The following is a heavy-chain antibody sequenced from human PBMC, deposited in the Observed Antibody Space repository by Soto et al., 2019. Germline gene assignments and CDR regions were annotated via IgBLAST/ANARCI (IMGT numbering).Heavy chain of an antibody. D-gene: IGHD3-10*01. V-gene: IGHV1-18*01. CDR2: ISAYNGNT. Sequence: QVQLVQSGAEVKKPGASVKVSCKASGYTFTSYGISWVRQAPGQGLEWMGWISAYNGNTNYAQKLQGRVTMTTDTSTSTACMERRSLRSDDTAVYYCGREGRITMVRGVIIDHYYYYGRDVWGQGTTVTVSS. CDR3: GREGRITMVRGVIIDHYYYYGRDV. CDR1: GYTFTSYG. J-gene: IGHJ6*02.